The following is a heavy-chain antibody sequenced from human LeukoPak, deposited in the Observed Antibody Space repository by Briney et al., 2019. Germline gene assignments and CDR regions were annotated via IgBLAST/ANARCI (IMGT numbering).Heavy chain of an antibody. D-gene: IGHD2-21*01. CDR3: AKPGPLWQYYFDY. V-gene: IGHV3-48*03. J-gene: IGHJ4*02. CDR1: GFTFSRYE. Sequence: PRRSLRLSCAASGFTFSRYEMNWVRQAPGKGPEWVSYIGSSGNDIYYADSVKGRFTISRDNSKNTLYLQMNSLRVEDTAVYYCAKPGPLWQYYFDYWGQGTLVTVSS. CDR2: IGSSGNDI.